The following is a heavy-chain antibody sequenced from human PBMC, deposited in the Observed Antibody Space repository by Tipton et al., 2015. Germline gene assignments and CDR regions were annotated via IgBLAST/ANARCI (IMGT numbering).Heavy chain of an antibody. V-gene: IGHV4-61*08. D-gene: IGHD2-15*01. Sequence: TLSLTCTVSGASVSGGAYYWSWIRQSPGKGLEWIGYIYHTGSTIYNPSLKSRVTISLDRSKNQFSLRLTSVTAADTAMYYCARDAGIVAAPSRYFHYWGQGTLVTVSS. J-gene: IGHJ1*01. CDR1: GASVSGGAYY. CDR2: IYHTGST. CDR3: ARDAGIVAAPSRYFHY.